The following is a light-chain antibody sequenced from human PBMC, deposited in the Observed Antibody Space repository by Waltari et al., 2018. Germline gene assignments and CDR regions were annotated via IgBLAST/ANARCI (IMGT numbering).Light chain of an antibody. CDR3: QQYFDTPFT. CDR2: AAS. V-gene: IGKV1-NL1*01. Sequence: DIQVTQSPSSLSASVGDRVTMTCRASHDIKNSVVWYQQKPGKAPQLLLYAASRLQSGVPSRLSGSGSETDYTLTINSLQPEDFAAYYCQQYFDTPFTFGPGTKVDIK. CDR1: HDIKNS. J-gene: IGKJ3*01.